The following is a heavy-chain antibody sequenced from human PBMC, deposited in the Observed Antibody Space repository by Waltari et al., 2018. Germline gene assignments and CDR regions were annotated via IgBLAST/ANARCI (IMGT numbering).Heavy chain of an antibody. J-gene: IGHJ4*02. CDR1: GYTLTELS. V-gene: IGHV1-24*01. D-gene: IGHD4-4*01. Sequence: QVNLVQSGAEVRRPGASVKVSCKVSGYTLTELSIHWGRQAPGKGLEWMGGVDPEDGEIIYAQKLQGSVTMTEDTSTDTVYMEGSSLRSEETAVYYCASNQVDYSKYFYFDYWGQGTLVTVSS. CDR3: ASNQVDYSKYFYFDY. CDR2: VDPEDGEI.